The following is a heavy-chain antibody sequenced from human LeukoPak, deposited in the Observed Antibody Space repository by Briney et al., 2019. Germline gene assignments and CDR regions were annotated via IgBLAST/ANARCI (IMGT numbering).Heavy chain of an antibody. V-gene: IGHV3-21*01. Sequence: SGGSLRLSCAASGFTFSSYSMNWVRQAPGKGLEWVSSISSSSYIYYADSVKGRFTISRDNAKNSLYLQMNSLRAEDTAVYYCARDSEVTIQPDAFDIWGQGTMVTVSS. D-gene: IGHD3-3*01. CDR3: ARDSEVTIQPDAFDI. CDR2: ISSSSYI. CDR1: GFTFSSYS. J-gene: IGHJ3*02.